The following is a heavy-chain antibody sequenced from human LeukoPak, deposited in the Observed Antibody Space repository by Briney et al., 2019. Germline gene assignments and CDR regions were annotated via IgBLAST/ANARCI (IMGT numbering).Heavy chain of an antibody. J-gene: IGHJ6*02. V-gene: IGHV3-74*01. CDR2: ISTDGSTT. D-gene: IGHD2/OR15-2a*01. Sequence: GGSLRLSCAASGFTFSRYWMHWLRQAPGKGLVWVSRISTDGSTTTYADSVKGRFTISRDNGKNTLYLQMNSLIAEDTAVHYCASYLTSIPSGMDVWGQGTTVTVSS. CDR3: ASYLTSIPSGMDV. CDR1: GFTFSRYW.